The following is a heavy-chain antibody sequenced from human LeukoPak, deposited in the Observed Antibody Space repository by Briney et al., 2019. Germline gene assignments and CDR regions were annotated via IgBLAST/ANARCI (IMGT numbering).Heavy chain of an antibody. CDR3: ARDQCSSTSCTADAFDI. J-gene: IGHJ3*02. CDR2: INPNSGGT. Sequence: GASVKVSCEASGYTFTGYYMHWVRQAPAQGPEWMGRINPNSGGTSYAQKFQGRVPMTRDTSISTAYMELSRLRSDDTAVYYCARDQCSSTSCTADAFDIWGQGTMVTVSS. V-gene: IGHV1-2*02. CDR1: GYTFTGYY. D-gene: IGHD2-2*01.